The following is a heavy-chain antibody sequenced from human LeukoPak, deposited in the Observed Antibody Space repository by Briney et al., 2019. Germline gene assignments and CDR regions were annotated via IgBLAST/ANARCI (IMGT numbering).Heavy chain of an antibody. CDR3: ARIYDSSGWKFDP. V-gene: IGHV3-30*04. CDR1: GFTFSSYA. CDR2: ISYDGSNK. J-gene: IGHJ5*02. Sequence: QPGRSLRLSCAASGFTFSSYAMHWVRQAPGKGLEWVAVISYDGSNKYYADSVKGRFTISRDNSKNTLYLQMNSLRAEDTAVYYCARIYDSSGWKFDPWGQGTLVTVSS. D-gene: IGHD3-22*01.